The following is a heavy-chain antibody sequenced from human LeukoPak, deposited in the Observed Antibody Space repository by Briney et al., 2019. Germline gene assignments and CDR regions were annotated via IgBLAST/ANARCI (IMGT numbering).Heavy chain of an antibody. V-gene: IGHV1-24*01. Sequence: ASVKVSCKVSGYTLTELSMHWVRQAPGKGLEWMGGFDPEDGETIYARKFQGRVTMTRDTSTSTVYMELSSLRSEDTAVYYCARGPPIAVAGTNFDYWGQGTLVTVSS. D-gene: IGHD6-19*01. J-gene: IGHJ4*02. CDR1: GYTLTELS. CDR3: ARGPPIAVAGTNFDY. CDR2: FDPEDGET.